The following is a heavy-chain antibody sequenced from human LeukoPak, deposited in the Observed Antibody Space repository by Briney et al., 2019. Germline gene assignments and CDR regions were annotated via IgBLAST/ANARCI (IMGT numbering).Heavy chain of an antibody. CDR1: GYTLTGFY. D-gene: IGHD3-22*01. CDR3: ARRSVIVVITTTDDAFDI. V-gene: IGHV1-2*02. CDR2: INPRSGAT. J-gene: IGHJ3*02. Sequence: ASVKVSCKASGYTLTGFYIHWVRQVPGQGREWMGWINPRSGATNYAQTFQDRVTMTRDTSISTAYMQLSRLGFDDTAIYYCARRSVIVVITTTDDAFDIWGQGTMVTVS.